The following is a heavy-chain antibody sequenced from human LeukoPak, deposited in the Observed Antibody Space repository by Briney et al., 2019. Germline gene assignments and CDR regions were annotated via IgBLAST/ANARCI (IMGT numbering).Heavy chain of an antibody. CDR1: GRTLNSYV. V-gene: IGHV1-69*06. D-gene: IGHD2-15*01. J-gene: IGHJ6*03. CDR2: IIPISGTT. CDR3: ATLCCGSYYMDV. Sequence: ASVMCFCNATGRTLNSYVISWVRQATGQGLDWMGGIIPISGTTNYAQKFQGRVTITADKSTSTAYMELSSLRSEDTAVYYCATLCCGSYYMDVWGKGTTVTVSS.